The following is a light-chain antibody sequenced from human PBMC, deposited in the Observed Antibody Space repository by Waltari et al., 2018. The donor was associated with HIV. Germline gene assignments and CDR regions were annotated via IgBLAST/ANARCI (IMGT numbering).Light chain of an antibody. Sequence: EIVLTQSPGTLSLSPGERATLSCRASQSVSSSSLAWYQQKPGQAPRLLIYGASSRATGIPDRFSGSGSGTDFTLTISRLEPEDFAVYYCQQYGSSLLFTFGPGTKVGLK. CDR2: GAS. J-gene: IGKJ3*01. CDR3: QQYGSSLLFT. CDR1: QSVSSSS. V-gene: IGKV3-20*01.